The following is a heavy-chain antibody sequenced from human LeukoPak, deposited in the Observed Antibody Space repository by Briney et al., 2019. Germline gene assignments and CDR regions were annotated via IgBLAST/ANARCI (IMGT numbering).Heavy chain of an antibody. CDR1: GGSFSSYY. CDR3: ATTLYSGIYGDAFDI. V-gene: IGHV4-34*01. D-gene: IGHD4-11*01. CDR2: INHSGST. Sequence: SETLSLTCAVYGGSFSSYYWSWIRQPPGKGLEWIGEINHSGSTNYNPSLKSRVTISVDTSKNQFSLKLSSVTAADTAMYYCATTLYSGIYGDAFDIWGQGTMVTVSS. J-gene: IGHJ3*02.